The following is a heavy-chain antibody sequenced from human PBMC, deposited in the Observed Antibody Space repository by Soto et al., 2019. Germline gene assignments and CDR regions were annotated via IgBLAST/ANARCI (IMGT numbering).Heavy chain of an antibody. Sequence: GGSLRLSCAASGFTFSSYWMHWVRQAPGKGLVWVSRMNEDGGTTDYADSVKGRFTISRDDAKNTLYLQMNSLRVEDTAVYYCASDLSGRADVWGQGTTVTVSS. J-gene: IGHJ6*02. D-gene: IGHD3-10*01. V-gene: IGHV3-74*01. CDR2: MNEDGGTT. CDR1: GFTFSSYW. CDR3: ASDLSGRADV.